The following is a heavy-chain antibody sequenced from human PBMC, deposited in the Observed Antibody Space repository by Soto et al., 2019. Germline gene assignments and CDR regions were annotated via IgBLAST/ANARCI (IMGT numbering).Heavy chain of an antibody. CDR3: ARDQGRVEYSSSWGGDY. CDR2: IIPIFGTA. CDR1: GGTFSSYA. Sequence: ASVKVSCKASGGTFSSYAISWVRQAPGQGLEWMGGIIPIFGTANYAQKFQGRVTITADESTSTAYMELSSLRSEDTAVYYCARDQGRVEYSSSWGGDYWGQGTLVTVSS. J-gene: IGHJ4*02. D-gene: IGHD6-13*01. V-gene: IGHV1-69*13.